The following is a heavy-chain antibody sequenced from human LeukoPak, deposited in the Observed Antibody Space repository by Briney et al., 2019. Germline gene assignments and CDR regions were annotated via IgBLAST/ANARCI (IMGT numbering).Heavy chain of an antibody. CDR3: ARDFRAGVYFGWLLGGRAFDI. CDR2: ISSSGSTI. J-gene: IGHJ3*02. CDR1: GFTFSDYY. D-gene: IGHD3-9*01. Sequence: GGSLRLSCAASGFTFSDYYMSWIRQAPGKGLEWVSYISSSGSTIYYADSVKGRFTISRDNAKNSLYLQMNSLRAEDTAVYYCARDFRAGVYFGWLLGGRAFDIWGQGTMVTVSS. V-gene: IGHV3-11*01.